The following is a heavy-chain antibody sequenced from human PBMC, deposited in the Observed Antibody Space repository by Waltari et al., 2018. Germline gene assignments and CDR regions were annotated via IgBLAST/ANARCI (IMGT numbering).Heavy chain of an antibody. CDR1: GGSFGGYY. CDR3: GGFDY. V-gene: IGHV4-34*01. CDR2: INHSGST. Sequence: QVQLQQWGAGLLKPSETLSLTCAVYGGSFGGYYWSWIRQPPGKGLEWIGEINHSGSTNYNPSLKSRVTISVDTSKNQFSLKLSSVTAADTAVYYCGGFDYWGQGTLVTVSS. J-gene: IGHJ4*02.